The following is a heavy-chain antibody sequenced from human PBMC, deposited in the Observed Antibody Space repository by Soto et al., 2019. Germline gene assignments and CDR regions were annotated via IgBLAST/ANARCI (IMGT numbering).Heavy chain of an antibody. CDR2: IYSGGST. V-gene: IGHV3-53*02. J-gene: IGHJ6*02. D-gene: IGHD6-6*01. CDR3: ARASKQLVLGYYYYGMDV. CDR1: GFTVSSNY. Sequence: EVQLVETGGGLIQPGGSLRLSCAASGFTVSSNYMSWVRQAPGKGLEWVSVIYSGGSTYYGDSVKGRFTISRENSKNTLYLQMNSLRVEDTAVYYCARASKQLVLGYYYYGMDVWGQGTTVTVSS.